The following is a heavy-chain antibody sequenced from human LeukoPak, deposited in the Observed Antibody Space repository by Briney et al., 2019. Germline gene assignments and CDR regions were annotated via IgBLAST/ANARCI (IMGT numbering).Heavy chain of an antibody. D-gene: IGHD2-2*02. J-gene: IGHJ2*01. CDR3: ARRQWGSSNSCYTNNCFWYFDL. Sequence: SETLSLTCAVYGGSFSGYYWTWIRQPPGKGLEWIGEINHSGSTKYNPSLKSRVTISVDTSKNQFSLKLNPVTAADTAVYYCARRQWGSSNSCYTNNCFWYFDLWGRGTLVTVSS. CDR2: INHSGST. CDR1: GGSFSGYY. V-gene: IGHV4-34*01.